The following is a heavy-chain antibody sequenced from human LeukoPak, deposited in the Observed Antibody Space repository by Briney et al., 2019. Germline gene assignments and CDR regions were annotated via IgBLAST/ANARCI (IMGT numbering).Heavy chain of an antibody. CDR3: ARAVDSSGYWAYYMDV. CDR2: MNPNSGNT. J-gene: IGHJ6*03. Sequence: GASVKVSCKASGYTFTSYGISWVRQAPGQGLEWMGWMNPNSGNTGYAQKFQGRVTMTRNTSISTAYMELSSLRSEDTAVYYCARAVDSSGYWAYYMDVWGKGTTVTVSS. V-gene: IGHV1-8*02. D-gene: IGHD3-22*01. CDR1: GYTFTSYG.